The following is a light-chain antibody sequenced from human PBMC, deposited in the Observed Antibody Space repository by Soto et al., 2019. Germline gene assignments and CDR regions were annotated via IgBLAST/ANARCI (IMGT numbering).Light chain of an antibody. J-gene: IGKJ3*01. CDR2: DAS. CDR3: QHYDNLPFT. Sequence: DIQMTQSPSSLSASVGDRVTITCRVSQDISNYLNWYQQRPGKAPKLLIYDASSLESGVPSRFSGSGSGTDFTFTISSLQPEDTATYYCQHYDNLPFTFGPGTKVNIK. V-gene: IGKV1-33*01. CDR1: QDISNY.